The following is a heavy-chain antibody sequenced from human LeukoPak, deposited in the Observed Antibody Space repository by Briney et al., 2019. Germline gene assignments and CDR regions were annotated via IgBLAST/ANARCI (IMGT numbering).Heavy chain of an antibody. CDR3: ARERLGGEEPFDI. D-gene: IGHD1-26*01. J-gene: IGHJ3*02. Sequence: GASVKVSCKASGYTFTAHHMHWVRQAPGQGLEWMGWIYANTGDSGYAQKFQGRVTMTRDTSINTVYMELSSLTSDDTAVYYCARERLGGEEPFDIWGQGTAITVSS. CDR2: IYANTGDS. V-gene: IGHV1-2*02. CDR1: GYTFTAHH.